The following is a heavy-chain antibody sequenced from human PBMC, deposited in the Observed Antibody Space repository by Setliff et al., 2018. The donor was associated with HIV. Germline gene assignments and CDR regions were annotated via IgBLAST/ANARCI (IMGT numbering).Heavy chain of an antibody. V-gene: IGHV4-39*07. Sequence: PSETLSLTCSVSGAFTTSSLYSWGWFRQSPGKGLEWIGPIFYSGTTTYNPSLNSRIPISVDTSKKEFSLNLSSLTAPDTAVFYCARGRYSYGPGWFDSWAQGAVVTVSS. CDR3: ARGRYSYGPGWFDS. CDR1: GAFTTSSLYS. D-gene: IGHD5-18*01. J-gene: IGHJ5*01. CDR2: IFYSGTT.